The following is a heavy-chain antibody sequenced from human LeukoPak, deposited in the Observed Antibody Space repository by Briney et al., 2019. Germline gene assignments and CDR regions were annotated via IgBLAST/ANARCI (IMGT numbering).Heavy chain of an antibody. CDR1: GFTFSSYS. V-gene: IGHV3-21*01. D-gene: IGHD1-26*01. CDR3: ARLWELRLQIDY. CDR2: ISSSSSYI. J-gene: IGHJ4*02. Sequence: GGSLRLSCAASGFTFSSYSMNWVRQAPGEGLEWVSSISSSSSYIYYADSVKGRFTISRDNAKDSLYLQMNSLRAEDTAVYYCARLWELRLQIDYWGQGTLVTVSS.